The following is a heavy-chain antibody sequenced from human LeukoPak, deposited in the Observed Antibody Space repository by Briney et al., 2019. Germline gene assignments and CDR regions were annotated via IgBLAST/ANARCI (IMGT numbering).Heavy chain of an antibody. V-gene: IGHV3-9*01. Sequence: GRSLRLSCAASGFTFDDYAMHWVRQAPGKGLEWVSGISWNSGSIGYADSVEGRFTISRDNAKNSLYLQMNSLRAEDTALYYCAKDVMDPHYGMDVWGQGTTVTVSS. CDR2: ISWNSGSI. CDR1: GFTFDDYA. CDR3: AKDVMDPHYGMDV. D-gene: IGHD3/OR15-3a*01. J-gene: IGHJ6*02.